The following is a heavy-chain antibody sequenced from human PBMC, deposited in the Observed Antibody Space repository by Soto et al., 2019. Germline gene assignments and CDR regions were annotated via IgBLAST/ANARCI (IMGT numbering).Heavy chain of an antibody. V-gene: IGHV1-69*02. J-gene: IGHJ4*02. CDR2: IIPILGIA. CDR3: ARGTTMVRGVNPFDY. Sequence: QVQLVQSGAEVKKPGSSVKVSCKASGGTFSSYTISWVRQAPGQGLEWMGRIIPILGIANYAQKFQGRVTITADKSTCTAYMELSSLRSEDTAVYYCARGTTMVRGVNPFDYWGQGTLVTVSS. D-gene: IGHD3-10*01. CDR1: GGTFSSYT.